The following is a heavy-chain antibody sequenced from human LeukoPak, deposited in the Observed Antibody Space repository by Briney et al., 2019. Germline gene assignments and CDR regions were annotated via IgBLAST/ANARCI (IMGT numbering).Heavy chain of an antibody. J-gene: IGHJ2*01. Sequence: GGSLRLSCAASGFTFGSYDMHWVRQATGKGLEWVSGISTAGETNYPGSVKGRLTISRENAKNSVYLQMNSLRAGDTAVYCAREIAVAGTWYFDLWGRGTLVTVSS. CDR3: AREIAVAGTWYFDL. D-gene: IGHD6-19*01. V-gene: IGHV3-13*01. CDR1: GFTFGSYD. CDR2: ISTAGET.